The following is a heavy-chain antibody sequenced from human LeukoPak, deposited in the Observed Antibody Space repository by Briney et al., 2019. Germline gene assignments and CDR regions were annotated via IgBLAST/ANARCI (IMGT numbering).Heavy chain of an antibody. J-gene: IGHJ4*02. D-gene: IGHD3-3*01. CDR2: IYYSGST. V-gene: IGHV4-59*01. CDR1: GGSISSYY. Sequence: SETLSLTCTVSGGSISSYYWSWIRQSPGKGLEWIGYIYYSGSTNYNPSLKSRVTISVDTSKNQFYLKLSSVTAADTAVYYCARVRYDFWSGYEVYWGQGTLVTVSS. CDR3: ARVRYDFWSGYEVY.